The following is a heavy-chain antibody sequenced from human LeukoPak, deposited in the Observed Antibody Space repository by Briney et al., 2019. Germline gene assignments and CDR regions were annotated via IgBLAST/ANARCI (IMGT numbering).Heavy chain of an antibody. J-gene: IGHJ4*02. CDR3: ARAAALKGSGYRH. CDR2: ISSSGSTI. Sequence: GGSLRLSCAASGFTFSSYEMNWVRQAPGKGLEWVSYISSSGSTIYYADSVKGRFTISRDNAKNSLYLQMNSLRAEDTAVYYCARAAALKGSGYRHWGQGTLVTVSS. D-gene: IGHD3-3*01. CDR1: GFTFSSYE. V-gene: IGHV3-48*03.